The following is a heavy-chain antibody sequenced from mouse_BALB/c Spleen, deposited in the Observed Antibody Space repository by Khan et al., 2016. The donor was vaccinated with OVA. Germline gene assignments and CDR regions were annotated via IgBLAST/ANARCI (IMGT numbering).Heavy chain of an antibody. D-gene: IGHD2-3*01. V-gene: IGHV3-2*02. Sequence: EVQLQESGPGLVNPSQSLSLTCTVTGYLITSDYAWNWIRQFPGNKLEWMGYINYSGSTNYNPALKSRISITRDTSKNQFFLQLNSVTTEDTATYYCARDGSRYNYAMDYWGQGTSVTVSS. CDR1: GYLITSDYA. CDR3: ARDGSRYNYAMDY. J-gene: IGHJ4*01. CDR2: INYSGST.